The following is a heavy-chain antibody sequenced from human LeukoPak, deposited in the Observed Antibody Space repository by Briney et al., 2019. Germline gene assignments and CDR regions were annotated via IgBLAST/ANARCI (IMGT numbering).Heavy chain of an antibody. Sequence: GGSLRLSCAAPGFTFSSYGMHWVRQAPGKGLEWVAVIWYDGSNKYYADSVKGRFTISRDNSKNTLYLQMNSLRAEDTAVYYCARDLGDTMVRGVMVWGQGTLVTVSS. V-gene: IGHV3-33*01. D-gene: IGHD3-10*01. CDR3: ARDLGDTMVRGVMV. CDR1: GFTFSSYG. CDR2: IWYDGSNK. J-gene: IGHJ4*02.